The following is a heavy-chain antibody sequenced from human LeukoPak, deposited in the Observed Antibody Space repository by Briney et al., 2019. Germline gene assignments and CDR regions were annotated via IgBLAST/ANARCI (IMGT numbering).Heavy chain of an antibody. CDR1: GLTFINYA. CDR2: ISSSSSYI. Sequence: TAGGSLRLSCAASGLTFINYAMTWVRQAPGKGLEWVSSISSSSSYIYYADSVKGRFTISRDNAKNSLYLQMNSLRAEDTAVYYCGRYSGYDSDYYGMDVWGQGTTVTVSS. J-gene: IGHJ6*02. D-gene: IGHD5-12*01. V-gene: IGHV3-21*01. CDR3: GRYSGYDSDYYGMDV.